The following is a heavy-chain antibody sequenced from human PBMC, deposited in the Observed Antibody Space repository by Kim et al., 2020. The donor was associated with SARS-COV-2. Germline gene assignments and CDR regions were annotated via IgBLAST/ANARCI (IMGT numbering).Heavy chain of an antibody. CDR1: GFTVSSNY. V-gene: IGHV3-53*04. J-gene: IGHJ6*02. D-gene: IGHD4-17*01. Sequence: GGSLRLSCAASGFTVSSNYMSWVRQAPGKGLEWVSVIYSGGSTYYADSVKGRFTISRHNSKNTLYLQMNSLRAEDTAVYYCARGSTVTTTQGLYYYGMDVWGQGTTVTVSS. CDR2: IYSGGST. CDR3: ARGSTVTTTQGLYYYGMDV.